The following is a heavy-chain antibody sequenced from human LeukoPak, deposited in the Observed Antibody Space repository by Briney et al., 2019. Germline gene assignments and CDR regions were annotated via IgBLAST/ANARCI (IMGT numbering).Heavy chain of an antibody. J-gene: IGHJ6*02. D-gene: IGHD3-16*01. Sequence: PGGSLRLSCATSGFSFSDYWMTWVRQAPGKGLEWVANIGQDGSEKYYVDSVKGRFTISRDNAKKSLYLQMNSLRADDTALYYCAVGGSGMDVWGQGTSVTVSS. V-gene: IGHV3-7*01. CDR1: GFSFSDYW. CDR2: IGQDGSEK. CDR3: AVGGSGMDV.